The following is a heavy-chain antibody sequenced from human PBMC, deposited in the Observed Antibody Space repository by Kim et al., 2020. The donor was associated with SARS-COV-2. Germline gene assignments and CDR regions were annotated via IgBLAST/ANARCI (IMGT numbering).Heavy chain of an antibody. CDR2: IIPILGIA. J-gene: IGHJ6*02. Sequence: SVKVSCKPSGGTFSSYAISWVRQAPGQGLEWMGRIIPILGIANYAQKFKGRVTITADKSTSTAYMELSSLRSEDTAVYYCASYGSGSYYYYYGMDVWGQGTTVTVSS. D-gene: IGHD3-10*01. V-gene: IGHV1-69*04. CDR1: GGTFSSYA. CDR3: ASYGSGSYYYYYGMDV.